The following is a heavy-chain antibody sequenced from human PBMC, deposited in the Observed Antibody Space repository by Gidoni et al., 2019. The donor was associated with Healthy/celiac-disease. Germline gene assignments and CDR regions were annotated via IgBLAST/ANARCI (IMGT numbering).Heavy chain of an antibody. CDR1: GFTFSAYY. CDR3: ARDRRGYSGYDFYYYGMDV. J-gene: IGHJ6*02. Sequence: QVQLVESGGGLVKPGGSLRLSCAASGFTFSAYYLSWIRQAPGKGLEWVSYISSSSSYTNYADSVKGRFTISRDNAKNSLYLQMNSLRAEDTAVYYCARDRRGYSGYDFYYYGMDVWGQGTTVTVSS. D-gene: IGHD5-12*01. V-gene: IGHV3-11*05. CDR2: ISSSSSYT.